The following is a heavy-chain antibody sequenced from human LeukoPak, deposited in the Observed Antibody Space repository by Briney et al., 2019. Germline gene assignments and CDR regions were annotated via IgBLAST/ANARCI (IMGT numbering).Heavy chain of an antibody. CDR2: ISGSGTI. CDR3: AKGGGSYSDY. CDR1: GFTFSDYY. D-gene: IGHD1-26*01. Sequence: PGESLRLSCAASGFTFSDYYMSWIRQAPGKGLEWVSYISGSGTIYYADSVKGRFTISRDNSKNTLYLQMNSLRAEDTAVYYCAKGGGSYSDYWGQGTLVTVSS. V-gene: IGHV3-11*01. J-gene: IGHJ4*02.